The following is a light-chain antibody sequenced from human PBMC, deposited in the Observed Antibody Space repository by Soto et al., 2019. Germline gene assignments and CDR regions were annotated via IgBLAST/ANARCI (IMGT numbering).Light chain of an antibody. J-gene: IGLJ2*01. CDR1: SSDVGGYNY. Sequence: QSALTQPPSASGSPGQSVTISCTGTSSDVGGYNYVSWYQQHPGTAPKLLIYEVSNRPSGVPARVSCSKSGTTASPAVAGPQAEDEADYDCSSYAGSNNYVVFGGGTKLTVL. CDR2: EVS. CDR3: SSYAGSNNYVV. V-gene: IGLV2-8*01.